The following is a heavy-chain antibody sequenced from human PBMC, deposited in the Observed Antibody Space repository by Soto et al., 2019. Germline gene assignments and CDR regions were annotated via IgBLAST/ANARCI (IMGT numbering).Heavy chain of an antibody. CDR2: IYSGGST. CDR1: GFTVSSNY. J-gene: IGHJ1*01. Sequence: EVQLVESGGGLIQPGGSLRLSCAASGFTVSSNYKSWVRQAPGKGLEWVSVIYSGGSTYYADSVKGRFTISRDNSKNTLYLQMNSLRAEDTAVYYCARDRVESGYPKYFQHWGQGTLVTVSS. V-gene: IGHV3-53*01. D-gene: IGHD3-22*01. CDR3: ARDRVESGYPKYFQH.